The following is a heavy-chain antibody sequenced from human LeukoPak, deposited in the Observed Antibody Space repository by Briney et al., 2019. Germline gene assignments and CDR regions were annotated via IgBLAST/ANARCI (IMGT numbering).Heavy chain of an antibody. CDR2: IWYDGSNK. CDR3: ARAIRSYDSSGYYYYYYGMDV. Sequence: GGSLRLSCAASGFTFSSYGMHWVRQAPGKGLEWVAVIWYDGSNKYYPGSVKGRFTTSRENAKNSLYLQMNSLRAGDTAVYYCARAIRSYDSSGYYYYYYGMDVWGQGTTVTVSS. V-gene: IGHV3-33*01. J-gene: IGHJ6*02. D-gene: IGHD3-22*01. CDR1: GFTFSSYG.